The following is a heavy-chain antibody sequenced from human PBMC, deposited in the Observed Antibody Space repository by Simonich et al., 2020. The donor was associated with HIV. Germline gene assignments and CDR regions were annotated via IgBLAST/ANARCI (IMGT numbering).Heavy chain of an antibody. CDR2: IYYSGGT. Sequence: QVQLQQWGAGLLKPSETLSLTCAVYGGSFSGYYWNWIRQTPGKGREWIGYIYYSGGTHYNPSCKSRVAMSVDTSKNQFSLKLSSVTAADTAVYYCSRGVSGTAYFYYFMDVWGKGTTVTVSS. CDR3: SRGVSGTAYFYYFMDV. J-gene: IGHJ6*03. V-gene: IGHV4-34*11. CDR1: GGSFSGYY. D-gene: IGHD1-1*01.